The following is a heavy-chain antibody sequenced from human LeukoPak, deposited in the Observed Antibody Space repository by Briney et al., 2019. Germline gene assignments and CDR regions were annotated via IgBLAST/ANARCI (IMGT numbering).Heavy chain of an antibody. CDR2: IKSKTDGGAT. CDR3: TTTYHYDSSGYSLYY. D-gene: IGHD3-22*01. V-gene: IGHV3-15*01. CDR1: GFTFSNAW. Sequence: GGSLRLSCAASGFTFSNAWMSWVRQAPGKGLEWVGRIKSKTDGGATDYAAPVKGRFSISRDDSKNTLYLQMNSLKTEDTAVYYCTTTYHYDSSGYSLYYWGQGTLVTVSS. J-gene: IGHJ4*02.